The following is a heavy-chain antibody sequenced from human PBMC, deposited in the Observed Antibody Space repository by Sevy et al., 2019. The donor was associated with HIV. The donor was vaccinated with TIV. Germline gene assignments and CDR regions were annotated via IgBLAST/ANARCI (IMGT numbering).Heavy chain of an antibody. CDR1: GYSFIGYY. CDR2: MNSNNGVT. CDR3: ARDPPRTSTELDL. Sequence: ASVKVSCKTSGYSFIGYYIHWVRQAPGRGLEWMGWMNSNNGVTKYAQKFQGRVTMTRDRSIGTAYMDLYRLTSDDTAVYYCARDPPRTSTELDLWGQGTLVTVSS. D-gene: IGHD1-26*01. J-gene: IGHJ5*02. V-gene: IGHV1-2*02.